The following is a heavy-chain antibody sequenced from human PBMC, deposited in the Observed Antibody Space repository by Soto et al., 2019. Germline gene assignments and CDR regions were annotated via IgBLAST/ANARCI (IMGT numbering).Heavy chain of an antibody. CDR3: VKGHSDSYYYFDY. CDR2: IRGSGGDT. Sequence: EVQLLESGGGLVQPGGSLRLSCAASGFTVSFCAMSWVRQAPGKGLEWVSSIRGSGGDTYFADSVRGRFTISRDNSKNTLYLQMPSLRVEDTAVYYWVKGHSDSYYYFDYWGQGTLVTVSS. D-gene: IGHD3-22*01. V-gene: IGHV3-23*01. CDR1: GFTVSFCA. J-gene: IGHJ4*02.